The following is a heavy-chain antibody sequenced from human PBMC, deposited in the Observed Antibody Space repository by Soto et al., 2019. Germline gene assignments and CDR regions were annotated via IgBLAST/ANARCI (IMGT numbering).Heavy chain of an antibody. CDR1: GGSISSYY. D-gene: IGHD6-13*01. Sequence: ASETLSLTCSVSGGSISSYYWSWIRQPPGKGLEWIGYIYYSGSTNYNPSLKSRVTISVDTSKNQFSLKLSSVTAADTAVYYCARFRAAAGLDYWGQGTLVTVSS. CDR3: ARFRAAAGLDY. J-gene: IGHJ4*02. CDR2: IYYSGST. V-gene: IGHV4-59*08.